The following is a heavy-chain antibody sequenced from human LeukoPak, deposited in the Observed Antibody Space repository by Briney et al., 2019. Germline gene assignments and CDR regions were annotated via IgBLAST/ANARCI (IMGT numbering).Heavy chain of an antibody. CDR1: GGSFSGYY. CDR2: INHSGST. D-gene: IGHD2-21*02. J-gene: IGHJ4*01. Sequence: PSETLSQTCAVYGGSFSGYYWSWIRQPPGKGLEWIGEINHSGSTNYNPSLKSRVTISVDTSKNQFSLKPSSVTAADTAVYYCARERVTRYYFDYWGQGLLSASPQ. V-gene: IGHV4-34*01. CDR3: ARERVTRYYFDY.